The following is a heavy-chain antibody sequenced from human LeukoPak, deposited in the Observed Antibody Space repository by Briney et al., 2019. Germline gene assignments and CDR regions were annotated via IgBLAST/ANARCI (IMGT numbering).Heavy chain of an antibody. J-gene: IGHJ4*02. CDR2: ITGTGDTT. V-gene: IGHV3-23*01. CDR3: AKEGYASGWLDS. D-gene: IGHD6-19*01. CDR1: GDSISTYY. Sequence: ETLSLTCSVSGDSISTYYWSWIRQPPGKALEWVSAITGTGDTTYYTPSVRGRFTISRDNSKSTLYLQMNSLRADDTAVYYCAKEGYASGWLDSWGQGTLVTVSS.